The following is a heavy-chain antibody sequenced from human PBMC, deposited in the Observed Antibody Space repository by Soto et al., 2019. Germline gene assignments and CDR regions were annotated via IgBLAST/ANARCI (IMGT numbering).Heavy chain of an antibody. D-gene: IGHD5-12*01. CDR1: GYTLTNYG. Sequence: ASVKVSCKASGYTLTNYGVTWVRQAPGQGLEWLGRVAPYKADTNSAQNLQGRVTMATDTSTNTAYLELRSLRSDDTAVYFCATDGPSNSGNLYAFDIWGQGTMVTVSS. CDR2: VAPYKADT. J-gene: IGHJ3*02. CDR3: ATDGPSNSGNLYAFDI. V-gene: IGHV1-18*04.